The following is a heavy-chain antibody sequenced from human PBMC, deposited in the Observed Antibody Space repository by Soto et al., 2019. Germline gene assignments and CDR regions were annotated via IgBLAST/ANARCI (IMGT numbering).Heavy chain of an antibody. V-gene: IGHV4-34*01. CDR1: GGSFSGYY. D-gene: IGHD3-22*01. Sequence: QVQLQQWGAGLLKPSETLSLTCAVYGGSFSGYYWSWILQPPGKGLEWIGDINHSGSTNYNPSLKSRVTISVYSAKTQFSLKLSSVTAADTAVYYCARGSVVVITKYNWFDPWGQGTLVTVSS. CDR3: ARGSVVVITKYNWFDP. CDR2: INHSGST. J-gene: IGHJ5*02.